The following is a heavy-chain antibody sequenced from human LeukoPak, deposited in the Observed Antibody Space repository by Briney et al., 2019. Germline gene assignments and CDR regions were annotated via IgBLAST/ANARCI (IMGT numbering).Heavy chain of an antibody. J-gene: IGHJ4*02. D-gene: IGHD3-3*02. CDR3: ARDKALGAPLPYYFYY. Sequence: GGSLRLFCAASGFHFNRHAMLWGRQAPGKGLEWVAVISYDGSNKYYADSVKGRFTISRDNSKNTLYLQMNSLRAEDTAVYYCARDKALGAPLPYYFYYWGQGTLVTVSS. V-gene: IGHV3-30*04. CDR1: GFHFNRHA. CDR2: ISYDGSNK.